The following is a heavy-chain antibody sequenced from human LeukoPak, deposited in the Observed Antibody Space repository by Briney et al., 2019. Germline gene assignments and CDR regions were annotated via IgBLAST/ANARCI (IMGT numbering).Heavy chain of an antibody. V-gene: IGHV1-18*01. D-gene: IGHD2-2*01. CDR3: ARDHSSSCQLLDY. CDR2: ISAYNGDT. CDR1: GYTFTTYG. Sequence: ASVKVSCKASGYTFTTYGVTWVRQAPRQGLEWMGWISAYNGDTNYAQKFQDRITMTTDTSTNTAYIELRSLRSDDTAVYYCARDHSSSCQLLDYWGQGTLVTVSS. J-gene: IGHJ4*02.